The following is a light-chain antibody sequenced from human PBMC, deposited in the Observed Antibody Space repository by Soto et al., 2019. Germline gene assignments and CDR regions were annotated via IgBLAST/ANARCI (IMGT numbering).Light chain of an antibody. Sequence: QSALTQPASVSGSPGQSIAISCTGTSSDIGSYNYVSWYQQHPGKAPKLINHEVSNRPSGISDQFSGSKSGNTASLTFSWLQADDEADYYCSSHTTYSTRIFGTGTKVTVL. J-gene: IGLJ1*01. CDR1: SSDIGSYNY. V-gene: IGLV2-14*01. CDR3: SSHTTYSTRI. CDR2: EVS.